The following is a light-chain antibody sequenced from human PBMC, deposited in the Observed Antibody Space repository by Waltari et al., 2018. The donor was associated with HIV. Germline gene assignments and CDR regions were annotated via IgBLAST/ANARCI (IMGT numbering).Light chain of an antibody. J-gene: IGLJ3*02. CDR1: SSNIGNNY. CDR3: AAWDDSLSGPV. V-gene: IGLV1-47*01. Sequence: QSVLTQPPSASRTPGPRVTTSCSGSSSNIGNNYVYWYHQLPGTAPKLLIYRSNQRPSGVPDRFSGSKSGTSASLAISGLRSEDEADYYCAAWDDSLSGPVFGGGTKLTVL. CDR2: RSN.